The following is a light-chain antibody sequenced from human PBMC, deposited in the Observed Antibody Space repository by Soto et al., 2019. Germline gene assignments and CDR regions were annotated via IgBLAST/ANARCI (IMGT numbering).Light chain of an antibody. V-gene: IGLV1-40*01. CDR2: DNN. CDR3: SSQTGSATMV. Sequence: QSVLTQPPSVSGAPGQRVTISCTGSSSNIGARFDVHWYQQLPGTAPKLLIYDNNDRPSGVPDRFSGSKSGTSASLAITGLQAEDEADYYCSSQTGSATMVFGGGTKLTVL. CDR1: SSNIGARFD. J-gene: IGLJ2*01.